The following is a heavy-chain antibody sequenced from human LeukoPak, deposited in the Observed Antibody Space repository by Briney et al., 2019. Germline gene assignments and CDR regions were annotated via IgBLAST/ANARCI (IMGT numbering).Heavy chain of an antibody. D-gene: IGHD3-10*01. J-gene: IGHJ5*02. V-gene: IGHV4-30-2*01. CDR3: ARYILGVVRWFDP. CDR2: IYHSGST. CDR1: GGSISSGDYS. Sequence: SQTLSLTCAVSGGSISSGDYSWSWIRQPPGKGLEWIGYIYHSGSTYYNPPLKSRVTISVDRSKNQLSLKLSSVTAADTAVYYCARYILGVVRWFDPWGQGTLVTVSS.